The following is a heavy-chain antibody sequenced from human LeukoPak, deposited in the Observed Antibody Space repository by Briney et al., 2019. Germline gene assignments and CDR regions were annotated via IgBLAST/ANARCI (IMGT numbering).Heavy chain of an antibody. D-gene: IGHD4-23*01. CDR1: GGSISSSSYY. V-gene: IGHV4-39*07. CDR2: IYYSGST. Sequence: KTSETLSLTCTVSGGSISSSSYYWGWIRQPPGKGLEWIGSIYYSGSTYYNPSLKSRVTISVDTSKNQFSLKLSSVTAADTAVYYCARGRTYGGKTPFDYWGQGTLVTVSS. J-gene: IGHJ4*02. CDR3: ARGRTYGGKTPFDY.